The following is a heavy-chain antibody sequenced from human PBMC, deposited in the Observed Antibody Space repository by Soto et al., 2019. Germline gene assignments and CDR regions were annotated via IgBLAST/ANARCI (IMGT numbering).Heavy chain of an antibody. CDR1: GGSISSGGYY. CDR2: IYYSGST. Sequence: QVQLQESGPGLVKPSQTLSLTCTVSGGSISSGGYYWSWIRQHPGKGLEWIGYIYYSGSTYYNPSRKRLLTISVDTSKNPFRLKLSSVTAADTAVYYCASYHRLTGALVGDWYFDLWGRGTLVTVSS. V-gene: IGHV4-31*01. CDR3: ASYHRLTGALVGDWYFDL. J-gene: IGHJ2*01. D-gene: IGHD7-27*01.